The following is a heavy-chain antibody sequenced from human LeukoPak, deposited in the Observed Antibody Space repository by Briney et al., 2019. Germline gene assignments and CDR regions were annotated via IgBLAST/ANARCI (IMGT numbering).Heavy chain of an antibody. CDR1: GFTFDDYA. D-gene: IGHD3-16*01. V-gene: IGHV3-9*01. J-gene: IGHJ6*02. CDR2: ISWNSGSI. CDR3: AKGSYVSYYYYGMDV. Sequence: PGRSLRPSCAASGFTFDDYAMHWVRQAPGKGLEWVSGISWNSGSIGYADSVKGRFTISRDNAKNSLYLQMNSLRAEDTALYYCAKGSYVSYYYYGMDVWGQGTTVTVSS.